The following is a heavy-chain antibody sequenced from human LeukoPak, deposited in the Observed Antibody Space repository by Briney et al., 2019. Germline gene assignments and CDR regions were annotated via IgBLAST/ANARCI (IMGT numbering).Heavy chain of an antibody. Sequence: SETLSLTCTVSGGSVSDYYWSWIRQPPGKGLEWIGYIYYSGSTNYNPSLKSRVTISVDTSKNQFSLKLSSVTAADTAVYYCARHWDTAIEALSWFDPWGQGTLVTVSS. J-gene: IGHJ5*02. CDR1: GGSVSDYY. D-gene: IGHD5-18*01. V-gene: IGHV4-59*08. CDR3: ARHWDTAIEALSWFDP. CDR2: IYYSGST.